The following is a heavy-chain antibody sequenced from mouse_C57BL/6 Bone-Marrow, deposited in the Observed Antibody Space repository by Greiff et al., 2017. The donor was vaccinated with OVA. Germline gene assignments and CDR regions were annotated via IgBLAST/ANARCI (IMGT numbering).Heavy chain of an antibody. Sequence: EVKVEESGGGLVKPGGSLKLSCAASGFTFSSYAMSWVRQTPEKRLEWVATISDGGSYTYYPDNVKGRFTISRDNAKNNLYLQMSHLKSEDTAMYYCARDGYYGSSYAMDYWGQGTSVTVSS. J-gene: IGHJ4*01. CDR3: ARDGYYGSSYAMDY. CDR1: GFTFSSYA. CDR2: ISDGGSYT. V-gene: IGHV5-4*01. D-gene: IGHD1-1*01.